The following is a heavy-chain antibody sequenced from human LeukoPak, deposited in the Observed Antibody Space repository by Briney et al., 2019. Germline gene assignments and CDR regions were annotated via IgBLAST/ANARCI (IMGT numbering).Heavy chain of an antibody. CDR1: GYTFTGYY. CDR3: ARDREVRGYSSGY. D-gene: IGHD5-18*01. V-gene: IGHV1-2*06. Sequence: ASVKVSCKASGYTFTGYYMHWVRQAPGQGLEWMGRINPNSGGTNYAQKFQGRVTMPRGTSISTAYMELRRMRPGDTAVYYCARDREVRGYSSGYWGKGTLVTVSS. CDR2: INPNSGGT. J-gene: IGHJ4*02.